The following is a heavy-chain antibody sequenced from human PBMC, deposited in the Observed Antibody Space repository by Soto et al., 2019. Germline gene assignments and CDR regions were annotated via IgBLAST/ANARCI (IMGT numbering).Heavy chain of an antibody. CDR1: GYTFTSYG. J-gene: IGHJ5*02. V-gene: IGHV1-18*01. Sequence: QVQLVQSGAEVKKPGASVKVSCKASGYTFTSYGISWVRQAPGQGLEWMGWISAYNGNTNYAQKLQGRVTTTTDTSTSTAYMELRSLRSDDTAVYYCARVFDYYGSGNGRNWFDPWGQGTLVTVSS. D-gene: IGHD3-10*01. CDR3: ARVFDYYGSGNGRNWFDP. CDR2: ISAYNGNT.